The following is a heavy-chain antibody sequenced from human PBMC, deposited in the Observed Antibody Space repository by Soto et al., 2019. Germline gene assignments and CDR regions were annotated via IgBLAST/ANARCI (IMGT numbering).Heavy chain of an antibody. V-gene: IGHV3-11*01. CDR1: GFTFSDYY. D-gene: IGHD2-2*01. CDR2: ISSSGSTI. J-gene: IGHJ4*02. Sequence: GGSLRLSCAASGFTFSDYYMSWIRQAPGKGLEWVSYISSSGSTIYYAASVKGRFTISRDNAKNSLYLQMNSLRAEDTAVYYCARDLYVLRYCSSTSCSRPFDYWGQGTLVTVSS. CDR3: ARDLYVLRYCSSTSCSRPFDY.